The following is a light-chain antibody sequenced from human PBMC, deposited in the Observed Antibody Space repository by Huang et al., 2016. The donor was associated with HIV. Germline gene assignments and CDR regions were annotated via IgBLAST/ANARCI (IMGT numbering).Light chain of an antibody. Sequence: EIVMTQSPATLSVSPGQRVTLSCRANRSVSTNFAWYQQRHGQYPRLLISGSSTRAPCIPARFSGSGSGTDFSLTISSLQSEDFALYYCHQYNNWLLSFGGGTRV. CDR1: RSVSTN. CDR3: HQYNNWLLS. J-gene: IGKJ4*01. V-gene: IGKV3-15*01. CDR2: GSS.